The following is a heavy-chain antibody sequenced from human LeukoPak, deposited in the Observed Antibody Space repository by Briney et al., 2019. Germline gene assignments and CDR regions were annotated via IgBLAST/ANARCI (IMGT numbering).Heavy chain of an antibody. V-gene: IGHV3-21*01. CDR1: GFILRDYN. CDR2: IAISGTYI. J-gene: IGHJ4*02. D-gene: IGHD1-26*01. Sequence: GGSLRLSCAASGFILRDYNMNWVRQAPGKGLEWVSFIAISGTYITYADSVKGRFTISRDNAKNSLYLQMNSLRVEDTAVYYCTRDLSATARAYDYWGQGTLVTVSS. CDR3: TRDLSATARAYDY.